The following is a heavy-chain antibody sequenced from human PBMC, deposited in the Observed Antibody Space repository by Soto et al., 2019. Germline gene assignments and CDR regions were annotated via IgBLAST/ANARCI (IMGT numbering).Heavy chain of an antibody. J-gene: IGHJ6*03. CDR1: GYTFTSYD. D-gene: IGHD5-12*01. V-gene: IGHV1-8*01. Sequence: ASVKVSCKASGYTFTSYDINWVRQATGQGLEWMGWMNPNSGNTGYAQKFQGRVTMTRNTSISTAYMELSSLRSEDTAVYYCAIHGYNGYYYYYMDVRGKGTTVTVSS. CDR3: AIHGYNGYYYYYMDV. CDR2: MNPNSGNT.